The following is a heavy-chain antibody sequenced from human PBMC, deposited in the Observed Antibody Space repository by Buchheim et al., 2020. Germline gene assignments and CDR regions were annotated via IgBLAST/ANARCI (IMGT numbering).Heavy chain of an antibody. CDR3: ARVVRFGALSGYFDY. D-gene: IGHD3-10*01. J-gene: IGHJ4*02. V-gene: IGHV3-7*01. CDR1: GFTLSTYW. CDR2: IKQDGSEK. Sequence: EVQLVESGGGLVQPGGSLRLSCAASGFTLSTYWMTWVRQAPGKGLEWVANIKQDGSEKYYVDSVKGRFTISRDNAKNSLSLQLNSLRAEDTAVYYCARVVRFGALSGYFDYWDQGIL.